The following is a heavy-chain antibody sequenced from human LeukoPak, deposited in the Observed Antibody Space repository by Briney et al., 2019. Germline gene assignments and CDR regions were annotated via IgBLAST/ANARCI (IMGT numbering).Heavy chain of an antibody. CDR3: AKDSAPEIRGYSYGYYY. CDR2: IWYDGSNK. CDR1: GFTFSSYG. J-gene: IGHJ4*02. D-gene: IGHD5-18*01. Sequence: PGGSLRLSCAASGFTFSSYGMHWVRQAPGKGLEWVAVIWYDGSNKYYADSVKGRFTISRDNSKNTLYLQMNSLRAEDTAVYYCAKDSAPEIRGYSYGYYYWGQGTLVTVSS. V-gene: IGHV3-33*06.